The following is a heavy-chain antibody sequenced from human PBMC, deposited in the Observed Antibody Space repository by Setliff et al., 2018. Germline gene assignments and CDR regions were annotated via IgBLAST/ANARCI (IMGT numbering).Heavy chain of an antibody. CDR3: ARPATGDYYFDY. CDR2: ISAYNGNT. V-gene: IGHV1-18*01. J-gene: IGHJ4*02. Sequence: GASVKVSCKASGGTFSSYGISWVRQAPGQGLEWMGWISAYNGNTNYAQKLQGRVTMTTDTSTSTAYMELRSLRSDDTAVYYCARPATGDYYFDYWGQGTLVTVSS. CDR1: GGTFSSYG. D-gene: IGHD7-27*01.